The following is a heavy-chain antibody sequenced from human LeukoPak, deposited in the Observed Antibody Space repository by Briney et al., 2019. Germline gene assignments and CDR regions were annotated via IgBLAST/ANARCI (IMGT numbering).Heavy chain of an antibody. CDR2: INWNGCST. CDR3: AREAAGTGGDY. J-gene: IGHJ4*02. CDR1: GFTLDDYG. V-gene: IGHV3-20*01. D-gene: IGHD6-13*01. Sequence: GGSLRLSCAASGFTLDDYGMRWVRQAPGKGLEGVSGINWNGCSTGYADSVKGRFTISRDNAKNSLYLQMNSLRAEDTALYHCAREAAGTGGDYWGQGTLVTVSS.